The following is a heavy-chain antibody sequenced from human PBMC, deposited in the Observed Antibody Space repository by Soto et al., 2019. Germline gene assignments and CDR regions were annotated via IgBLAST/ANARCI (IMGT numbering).Heavy chain of an antibody. CDR2: VSHSGIT. D-gene: IGHD3-22*01. J-gene: IGHJ4*02. CDR1: GGSFSGYY. V-gene: IGHV4-34*01. CDR3: ARAGDNSGYSDY. Sequence: SETLSLTCAVYGGSFSGYYWIWIRQPPGKGLEWIGEVSHSGITNYNPSLKSRVTISVDTSKNQFSLKLSSVTAADTAVYYCARAGDNSGYSDYWGQGITVTVSS.